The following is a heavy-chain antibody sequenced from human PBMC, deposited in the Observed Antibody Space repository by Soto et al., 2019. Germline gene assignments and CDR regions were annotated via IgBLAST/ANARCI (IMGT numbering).Heavy chain of an antibody. CDR2: ITNSGST. J-gene: IGHJ4*02. CDR1: GFTFSNYA. CDR3: ARTDKFNSQSSGWANCFDY. D-gene: IGHD6-19*01. V-gene: IGHV3-23*01. Sequence: GGSLRLSCEASGFTFSNYAMTWVRQAPGKGLEWVSTITNSGSTYYGDTVRGRFTISRDNSKTTVYLQMNSLRAEDTAIYYCARTDKFNSQSSGWANCFDYWGQGTLVTVSS.